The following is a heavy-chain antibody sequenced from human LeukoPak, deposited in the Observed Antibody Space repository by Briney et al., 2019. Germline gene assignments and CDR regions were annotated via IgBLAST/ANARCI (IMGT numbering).Heavy chain of an antibody. Sequence: SETLSLTCTVSGGSISNYYWSWIRQPPGRGLEWIGYIHYSGSTTFNPSLKSRVTISLDTSQNQFSLNLSSVTPADTAVYYCARKEVPPTMGFDYWGQGILVTVSS. CDR2: IHYSGST. V-gene: IGHV4-59*01. D-gene: IGHD2-2*01. CDR1: GGSISNYY. J-gene: IGHJ4*02. CDR3: ARKEVPPTMGFDY.